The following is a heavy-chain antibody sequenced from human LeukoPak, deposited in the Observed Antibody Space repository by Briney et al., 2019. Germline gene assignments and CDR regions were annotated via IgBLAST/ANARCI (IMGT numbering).Heavy chain of an antibody. J-gene: IGHJ6*02. CDR2: IFTSGTT. V-gene: IGHV4-61*02. CDR1: DGSLTTGSYY. Sequence: PSETLSLTCTVSDGSLTTGSYYWSWIRQPAGERLEWIGRIFTSGTTKYNPSLKGRVTISLDTSKNQFSLKVRSVTVADTAVYYCARDGLPRQWEPPPESSYGLDVWGQGTMVTVSS. D-gene: IGHD1-26*01. CDR3: ARDGLPRQWEPPPESSYGLDV.